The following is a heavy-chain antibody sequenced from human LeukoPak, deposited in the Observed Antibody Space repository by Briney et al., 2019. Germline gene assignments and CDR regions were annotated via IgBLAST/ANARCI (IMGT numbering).Heavy chain of an antibody. CDR2: ISGSGGST. CDR1: GFTFSSYW. J-gene: IGHJ4*02. D-gene: IGHD2-2*01. V-gene: IGHV3-23*01. CDR3: AKGRPEYRLPGPFDY. Sequence: GGSLRLSCAASGFTFSSYWMHWVRQAPGKGLVWVSAISGSGGSTYYADSVKGRFTISRDNSKNTLYLQMNSLRAEDTAVYYCAKGRPEYRLPGPFDYWGQGTLVTVSS.